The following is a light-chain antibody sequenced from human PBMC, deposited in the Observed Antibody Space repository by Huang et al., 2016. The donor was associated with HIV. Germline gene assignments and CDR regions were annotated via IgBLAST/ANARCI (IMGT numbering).Light chain of an antibody. Sequence: IVMTQSPDSLSVSLGARATLSCKSSQPVLNSSNNKNYLAWYQQKSGQPPTLLILWASSREFGVHDRFSGSGSGTDFTLTINGMQPEDVAVYYCQKYYNTPRTFGPGTKGDI. CDR1: QPVLNSSNNKNY. V-gene: IGKV4-1*01. J-gene: IGKJ3*01. CDR3: QKYYNTPRT. CDR2: WAS.